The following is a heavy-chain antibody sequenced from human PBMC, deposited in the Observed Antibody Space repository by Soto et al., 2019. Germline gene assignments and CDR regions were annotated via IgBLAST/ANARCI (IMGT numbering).Heavy chain of an antibody. Sequence: ASVKVSCKASGYDFTNYYVQWVRQAPGQGLEWMGVVHPDGGHTTYAQRFQDRVTMTRDTFTSTIYMELSSLRSEDTAVYYCARGDIDYWGQGTLVTVSS. J-gene: IGHJ4*02. CDR3: ARGDIDY. CDR2: VHPDGGHT. V-gene: IGHV1-46*01. CDR1: GYDFTNYY.